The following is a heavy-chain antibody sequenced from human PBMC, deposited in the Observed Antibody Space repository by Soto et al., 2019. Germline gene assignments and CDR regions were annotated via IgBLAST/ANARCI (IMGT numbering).Heavy chain of an antibody. Sequence: EVQLVESGGGLVKPGGSLRLSCAVSGFTFSTCTMNWVRQAPGKGLEWVSSIGSGGSPYYADSVKGRFTISRDNAKNSLYLQMNSLRAEDPAVYYCAREVQPVVRREYDYWGQGTLVTVSS. J-gene: IGHJ4*02. V-gene: IGHV3-21*06. CDR2: IGSGGSP. CDR3: AREVQPVVRREYDY. D-gene: IGHD2-15*01. CDR1: GFTFSTCT.